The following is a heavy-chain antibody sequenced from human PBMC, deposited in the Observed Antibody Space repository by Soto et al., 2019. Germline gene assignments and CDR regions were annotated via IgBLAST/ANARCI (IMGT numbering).Heavy chain of an antibody. Sequence: PGGSLRLSCAASGFTFSSYGMHWVRQAPGKGLEWVAVISYDGSNKYYADSVKGRFTISRDNSKNTLYLQMNSLRAEDTAVYYCALPIITMIVVAPFDYWGQGTLVTVSS. CDR1: GFTFSSYG. V-gene: IGHV3-30*03. D-gene: IGHD3-22*01. CDR2: ISYDGSNK. CDR3: ALPIITMIVVAPFDY. J-gene: IGHJ4*02.